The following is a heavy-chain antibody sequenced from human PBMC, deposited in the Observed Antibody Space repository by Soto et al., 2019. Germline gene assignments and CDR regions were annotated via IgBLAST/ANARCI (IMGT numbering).Heavy chain of an antibody. J-gene: IGHJ4*02. CDR3: ARDGLSSSSSFDY. D-gene: IGHD6-6*01. Sequence: EVQLVQSGAEVTKPGESLKISCKASGYSFTDYWIGWVRQMPGKGLEWMGIIYPGDSDTNYSPSFQGQVTMSADQSISTAYLQWNSLKASDTAMYYCARDGLSSSSSFDYWGQGTLVTVSS. CDR2: IYPGDSDT. CDR1: GYSFTDYW. V-gene: IGHV5-51*01.